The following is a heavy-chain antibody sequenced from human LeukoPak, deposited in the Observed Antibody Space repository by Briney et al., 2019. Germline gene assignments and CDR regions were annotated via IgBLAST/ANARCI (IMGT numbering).Heavy chain of an antibody. D-gene: IGHD2-21*01. J-gene: IGHJ6*02. CDR1: GYSISSGYY. V-gene: IGHV4-38-2*02. CDR3: ARHPVLLSGMDV. Sequence: SETLSLTCTVSGYSISSGYYWGWIRQPPGKGLEWIGSIYHSGSVYFNPSLKSRVTISVDTSKNHFSLKLTSVTAADTAVYYCARHPVLLSGMDVWGQGTTVTVSS. CDR2: IYHSGSV.